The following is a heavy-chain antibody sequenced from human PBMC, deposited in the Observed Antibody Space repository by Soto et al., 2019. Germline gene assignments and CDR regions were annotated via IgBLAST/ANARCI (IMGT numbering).Heavy chain of an antibody. D-gene: IGHD2-2*01. J-gene: IGHJ6*03. CDR2: MNPNSGNT. CDR3: ARGVCRSTSCYRNYMDD. CDR1: GYTFTSYD. V-gene: IGHV1-8*01. Sequence: QVQLVQSGAEVKKPGASVKVSCKASGYTFTSYDLNWVGQATGQGLEWMGWMNPNSGNTGYAQKFQCRVTMPRNTSISTAYMELRRLRSEDTSVYYCARGVCRSTSCYRNYMDDWGKGTTVTVSS.